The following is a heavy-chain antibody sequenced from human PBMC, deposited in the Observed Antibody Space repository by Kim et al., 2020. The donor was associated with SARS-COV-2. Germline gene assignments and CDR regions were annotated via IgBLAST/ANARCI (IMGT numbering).Heavy chain of an antibody. J-gene: IGHJ4*02. CDR2: LDDNGRT. CDR1: GASVSGGRYY. V-gene: IGHV4-61*10. D-gene: IGHD2-2*03. Sequence: SETLSLTCTVSGASVSGGRYYWSWIRQATGKGLEGIGCLDDNGRTSYNPSLNSRVTITLDTSKNQFFLNLTFVTAAYTAIYYCARDLHGDGYYFHYWGQGALVTASS. CDR3: ARDLHGDGYYFHY.